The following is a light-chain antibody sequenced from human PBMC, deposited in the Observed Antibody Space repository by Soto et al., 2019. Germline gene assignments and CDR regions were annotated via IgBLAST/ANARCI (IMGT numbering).Light chain of an antibody. CDR3: QVWDISSDHVV. V-gene: IGLV3-21*02. J-gene: IGLJ2*01. Sequence: SYELTQPPSVSVAPGQTARMTCAGNDIGSKSVHWYQKRPGQAPVLVVYDDSDRPSGIPERSSGSNSGTTATLIISRVEAGDEADYFCQVWDISSDHVVFGGGTKLTVL. CDR1: DIGSKS. CDR2: DDS.